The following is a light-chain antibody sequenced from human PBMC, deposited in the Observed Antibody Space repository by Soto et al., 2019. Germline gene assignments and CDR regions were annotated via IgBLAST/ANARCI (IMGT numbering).Light chain of an antibody. Sequence: VMTQSPATLSVSPGERATLSCRASQSVSSYLAWYQQKPGQAPRLLIYGASTRATDIPGRFSGGGSGKVLSPTCREREYAGAVVYYWQPCKASGRTFGEGTKVDIK. CDR1: QSVSSY. V-gene: IGKV3-15*01. J-gene: IGKJ1*01. CDR2: GAS. CDR3: QPCKASGRT.